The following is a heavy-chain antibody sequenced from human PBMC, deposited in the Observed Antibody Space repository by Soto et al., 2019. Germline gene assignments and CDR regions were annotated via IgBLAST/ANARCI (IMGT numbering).Heavy chain of an antibody. D-gene: IGHD3-22*01. V-gene: IGHV4-31*03. J-gene: IGHJ4*02. CDR1: GGSISSGGYY. Sequence: QVQLQESGPGLVKPSQTLSLTCTVSGGSISSGGYYWSWIRQHPGKGLEWIGYIYYSGSTYYNPSLKRRVTIPVDTSKNQFSLKLSSVTAADTAVYYCARGGERDYYDSSGYYYNFDYWGQGTLVTVSS. CDR2: IYYSGST. CDR3: ARGGERDYYDSSGYYYNFDY.